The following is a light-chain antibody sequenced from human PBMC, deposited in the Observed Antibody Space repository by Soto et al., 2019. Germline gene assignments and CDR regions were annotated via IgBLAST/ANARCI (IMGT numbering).Light chain of an antibody. CDR3: SLSYSDVRV. CDR2: DTS. Sequence: QAVVTQEPSLTVSPGGTVTLTCGSSTGAVTSSHYPYRFQQKPGQAPRALIYDTSNKHSWTPARFSGSLLGGKPALILSGAQPEDEADYYCSLSYSDVRVFGGGTKVTV. V-gene: IGLV7-46*01. J-gene: IGLJ3*02. CDR1: TGAVTSSHY.